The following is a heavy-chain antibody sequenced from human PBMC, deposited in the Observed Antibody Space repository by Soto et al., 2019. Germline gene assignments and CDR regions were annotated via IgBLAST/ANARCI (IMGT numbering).Heavy chain of an antibody. CDR1: GGSFIDYY. Sequence: SETLSLTCDVYGGSFIDYYWSWIRQPPGKGLEWIGEINHSGSTIYNPSLKSRVTISIDTSKNQFSLNLRSVTAADTAVYYCAVTGTYNWFDPWGQGTLVTVS. CDR2: INHSGST. CDR3: AVTGTYNWFDP. V-gene: IGHV4-34*01. J-gene: IGHJ5*02. D-gene: IGHD7-27*01.